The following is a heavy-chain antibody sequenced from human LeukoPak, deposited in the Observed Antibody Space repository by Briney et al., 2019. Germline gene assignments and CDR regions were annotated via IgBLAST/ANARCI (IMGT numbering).Heavy chain of an antibody. Sequence: PSETLSLTCTVSGGSISSSSYYWGWIRQPPGKGLEWIGEIYHSGSTNYNPSLKSRVTISVDKSKNQFSLKLSSVTAADTAVYYCARSAPNYCSGGSCYFDYWGQGTLVTVSS. J-gene: IGHJ4*02. CDR3: ARSAPNYCSGGSCYFDY. D-gene: IGHD2-15*01. CDR2: IYHSGST. CDR1: GGSISSSSYY. V-gene: IGHV4-39*07.